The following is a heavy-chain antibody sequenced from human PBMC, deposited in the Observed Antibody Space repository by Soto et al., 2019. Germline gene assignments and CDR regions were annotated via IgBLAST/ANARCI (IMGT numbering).Heavy chain of an antibody. CDR3: AKVGPVEQLVGTSWYFDL. D-gene: IGHD6-6*01. CDR1: GFTFSSYA. V-gene: IGHV3-23*01. J-gene: IGHJ2*01. CDR2: ISGSGGST. Sequence: EVQLLESGGGLVQPGGSLRLSCAASGFTFSSYAMSWVRQAPGKGLEWVSAISGSGGSTYYADSVKGRFTISRDNSKNTLYVQMNSLRAEDTAVYYCAKVGPVEQLVGTSWYFDLWGRGTLVTFSS.